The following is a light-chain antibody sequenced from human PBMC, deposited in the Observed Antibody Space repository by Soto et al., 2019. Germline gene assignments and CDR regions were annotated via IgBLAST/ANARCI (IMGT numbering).Light chain of an antibody. V-gene: IGKV1-5*03. CDR1: QSISSW. CDR2: KAS. CDR3: QQYNSYSPF. Sequence: DIQMTQSPSTLSASVGDRVTITCRASQSISSWLAWYQQKPGKAPKLLIYKASSLESGVPSRFSGSGSGTEFTLTISSLQPDDFATYYCQQYNSYSPFFGGGTNVEIK. J-gene: IGKJ4*01.